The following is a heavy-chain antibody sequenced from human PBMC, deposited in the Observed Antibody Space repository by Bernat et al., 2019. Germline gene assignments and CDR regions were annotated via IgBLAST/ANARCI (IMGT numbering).Heavy chain of an antibody. Sequence: QVQLVESGGGVVQPGRSLRLSCAASGFTFSSYGMHWVRQAPGKGLEWVAVICYDGSNKYYADSVKGRFTISRDNSKNTLYLQMNSLRAEDTAVYYCARAVDGSGSLDYYMDVWGKGTTVTVSS. CDR1: GFTFSSYG. V-gene: IGHV3-33*01. CDR2: ICYDGSNK. D-gene: IGHD3-10*01. CDR3: ARAVDGSGSLDYYMDV. J-gene: IGHJ6*03.